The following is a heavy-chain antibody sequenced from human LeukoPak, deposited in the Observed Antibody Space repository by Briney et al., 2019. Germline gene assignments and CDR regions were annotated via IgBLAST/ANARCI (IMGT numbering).Heavy chain of an antibody. J-gene: IGHJ5*02. D-gene: IGHD6-19*01. Sequence: ASVKVSCKVSGYTLTELSMHLVRQAPGKGLKWMGGFDPEDGETIYAQKFQRRVTMTEDTSTDTAYMELSSLRSEDTAVYYCATVMKYQWLVQKDWFDPWGQGTLVTVSS. V-gene: IGHV1-24*01. CDR1: GYTLTELS. CDR3: ATVMKYQWLVQKDWFDP. CDR2: FDPEDGET.